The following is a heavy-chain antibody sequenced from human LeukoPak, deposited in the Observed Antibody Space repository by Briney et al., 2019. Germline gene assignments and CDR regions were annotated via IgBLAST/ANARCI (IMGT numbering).Heavy chain of an antibody. CDR3: AREGGGSGLWYYDL. J-gene: IGHJ2*01. CDR1: GFTTSSYS. V-gene: IGHV3-64*02. D-gene: IGHD1-26*01. Sequence: PGGSLRLSCAASGFTTSSYSMHWVRQAPGKGPEFVSVIGGGGVTTFYADSVKDRFTISRDNSKNTLYLEIGSLRAEDMAVYYCAREGGGSGLWYYDLWGRGTLVTVSS. CDR2: IGGGGVTT.